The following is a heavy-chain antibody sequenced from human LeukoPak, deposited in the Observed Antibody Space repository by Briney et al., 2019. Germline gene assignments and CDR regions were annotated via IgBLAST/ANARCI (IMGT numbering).Heavy chain of an antibody. J-gene: IGHJ3*02. Sequence: SETLSLTCTVSGGSISDYYWSWIRHPPGKGLEWIGYMHYSGNTKNNPSLKSRVTISVDTSTHQFSLKLTSVTAADTAVYYCARDGGSNHDLFRGAFDIWGQGTMVTVSS. CDR3: ARDGGSNHDLFRGAFDI. D-gene: IGHD3-9*01. CDR2: MHYSGNT. V-gene: IGHV4-59*13. CDR1: GGSISDYY.